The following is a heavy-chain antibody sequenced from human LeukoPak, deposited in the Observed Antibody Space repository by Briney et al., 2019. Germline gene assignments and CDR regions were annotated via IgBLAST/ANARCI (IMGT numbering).Heavy chain of an antibody. Sequence: GGSLRLSCAASGFTFSSYATSWVRQAPGKGLEWVSAIGGSGVSTYYADSVKGRFTISRDNSKNTLYLQMGTVRAEDTAIYYCAKDVAGVRGVRGGFDYWGQGTLVTVSS. J-gene: IGHJ4*02. D-gene: IGHD3-10*01. CDR3: AKDVAGVRGVRGGFDY. CDR1: GFTFSSYA. CDR2: IGGSGVST. V-gene: IGHV3-23*01.